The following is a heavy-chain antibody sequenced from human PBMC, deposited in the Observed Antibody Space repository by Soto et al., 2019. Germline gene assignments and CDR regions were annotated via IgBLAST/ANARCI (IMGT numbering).Heavy chain of an antibody. D-gene: IGHD3-10*01. CDR2: IYYSGST. CDR3: VRLNYYGSGSYSGHMDV. V-gene: IGHV4-39*01. J-gene: IGHJ6*02. CDR1: GGSISSSSYY. Sequence: QLQLQESGPGLVKPSETLSLTCTVSGGSISSSSYYWGWIRQPPGKGLECIGNIYYSGSTNYNPSLKSRVTISVDTSKNQFSLKLSSVTAADTAVYYCVRLNYYGSGSYSGHMDVWGQGTTVTVSS.